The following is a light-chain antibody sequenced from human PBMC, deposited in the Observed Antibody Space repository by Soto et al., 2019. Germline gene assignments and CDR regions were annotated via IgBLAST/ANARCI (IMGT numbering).Light chain of an antibody. CDR2: GAS. CDR3: QHYNNWPPWT. CDR1: QSVSSN. V-gene: IGKV3-15*01. J-gene: IGKJ1*01. Sequence: DIVMTQSPATLSVSPGERATLSCRASQSVSSNLAWYQQKPGQVPRLLIYGASTRATGIPARFSGSGSGTEFTLTISSLQSEDFAVYYCQHYNNWPPWTFGQGTKVDIK.